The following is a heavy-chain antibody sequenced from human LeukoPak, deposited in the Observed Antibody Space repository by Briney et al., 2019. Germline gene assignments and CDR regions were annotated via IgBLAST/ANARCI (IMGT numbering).Heavy chain of an antibody. Sequence: GGSLRLSCAASGFPFSDFWMDWVRQAPGKGMEWVANIKQDGSEKYYADSVKGRFTISRDNTKNSLYLQMNSLRAEDTAVYYCAREVATGTVVDYWGQGTLVTVSS. V-gene: IGHV3-7*01. CDR2: IKQDGSEK. J-gene: IGHJ4*02. CDR3: AREVATGTVVDY. D-gene: IGHD5-12*01. CDR1: GFPFSDFW.